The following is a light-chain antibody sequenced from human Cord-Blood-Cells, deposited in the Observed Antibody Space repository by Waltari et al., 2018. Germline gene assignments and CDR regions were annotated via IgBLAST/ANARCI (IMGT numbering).Light chain of an antibody. CDR1: SSDVGGYNY. Sequence: QSALTQPASVSGSPGQSITISCTGTSSDVGGYNYVSWYQQHPDKAPKLMIYDVSNRPSGVSNRFSGSKYGNTASLTISGLQAEYEADYYCSSYTSSSTVVFGGGTKLTVL. CDR2: DVS. CDR3: SSYTSSSTVV. V-gene: IGLV2-14*01. J-gene: IGLJ2*01.